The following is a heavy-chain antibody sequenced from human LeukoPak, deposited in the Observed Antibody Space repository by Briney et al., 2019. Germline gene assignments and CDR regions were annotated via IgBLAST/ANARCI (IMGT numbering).Heavy chain of an antibody. Sequence: PSETLSLTCAVYVGSFSGYYWSWIRQPPGKGLEWIGEVNHSGSTNYNPSLKSRVTISVDTSKNQFSLKLSSVTAADTAVYYCARVTALGGNLDYWGQGTLVTVSS. CDR2: VNHSGST. CDR1: VGSFSGYY. D-gene: IGHD4-23*01. J-gene: IGHJ4*02. CDR3: ARVTALGGNLDY. V-gene: IGHV4-34*01.